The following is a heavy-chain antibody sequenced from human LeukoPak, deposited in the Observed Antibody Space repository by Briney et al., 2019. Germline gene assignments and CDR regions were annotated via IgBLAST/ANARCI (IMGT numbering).Heavy chain of an antibody. CDR3: AKDHCSGGSCYWAYFDY. Sequence: GGSLRFSCAASGFTFDDYAMHWVRQAPGKGLEWVSLISGDGGSTYYADSVKGRFTISRDNSKNSLYLQMNSLRTEDTALYYCAKDHCSGGSCYWAYFDYWGQGTLVTVSS. V-gene: IGHV3-43*02. J-gene: IGHJ4*02. CDR1: GFTFDDYA. CDR2: ISGDGGST. D-gene: IGHD2-15*01.